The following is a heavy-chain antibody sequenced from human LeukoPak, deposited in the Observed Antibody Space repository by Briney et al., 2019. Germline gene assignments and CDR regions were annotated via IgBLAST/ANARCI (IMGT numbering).Heavy chain of an antibody. CDR3: ARDPYYYDSGEYGNAFDI. Sequence: PSQTLSLTCTVSGGSISSGDYYWSWIRQPPGKGLEWIGYIYYSGSTYYNPSLKSRVTISVDTSKNQFSLKLSSVTAADTAVYYCARDPYYYDSGEYGNAFDIWGQGTMVTVSS. D-gene: IGHD3-22*01. V-gene: IGHV4-30-4*08. CDR1: GGSISSGDYY. CDR2: IYYSGST. J-gene: IGHJ3*02.